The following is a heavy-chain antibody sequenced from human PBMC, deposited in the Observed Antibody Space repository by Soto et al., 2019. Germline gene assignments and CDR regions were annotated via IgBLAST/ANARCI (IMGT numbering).Heavy chain of an antibody. CDR2: INPNSGNI. Sequence: ASVKVSCKASGDTFTTYDINWVRQATGHGLEWMGWINPNSGNIGYAQRFQGRVTMTRDTAIRTAYMEVSSLRSDDTAVYYCARGRASGSYYLLDYWGQGTLVTVS. J-gene: IGHJ4*02. D-gene: IGHD3-10*01. V-gene: IGHV1-8*01. CDR3: ARGRASGSYYLLDY. CDR1: GDTFTTYD.